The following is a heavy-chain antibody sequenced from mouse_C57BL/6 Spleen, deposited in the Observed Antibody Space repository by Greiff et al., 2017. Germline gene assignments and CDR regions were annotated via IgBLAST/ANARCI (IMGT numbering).Heavy chain of an antibody. V-gene: IGHV5-17*01. CDR2: ISSGSSTI. D-gene: IGHD2-13*01. CDR3: ARGDDGDPPWYFDV. J-gene: IGHJ1*03. Sequence: EVKLVESGGGLVKPGGSLKLSCAASGFTFSDYGMHWVRQAPEKGLEWVAYISSGSSTIYYADTVKGRFTISRDNAKNTLFLQMTSLRSEDTAMYYCARGDDGDPPWYFDVWGTGTTVTVSS. CDR1: GFTFSDYG.